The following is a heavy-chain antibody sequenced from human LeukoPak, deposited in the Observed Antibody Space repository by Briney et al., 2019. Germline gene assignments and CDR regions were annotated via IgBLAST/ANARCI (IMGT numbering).Heavy chain of an antibody. D-gene: IGHD3-22*01. V-gene: IGHV4-34*01. Sequence: PSETLSLTCAVYGGSFSGYYWSWIRQPPGKGLEWIGESNHSGSTNYNPSLKSRVTISVDTSKNQFSLKVSSVTAADTAVYYCARCPVDGSDSSGRRWFDPWGQGTLVTVSS. CDR2: SNHSGST. J-gene: IGHJ5*02. CDR1: GGSFSGYY. CDR3: ARCPVDGSDSSGRRWFDP.